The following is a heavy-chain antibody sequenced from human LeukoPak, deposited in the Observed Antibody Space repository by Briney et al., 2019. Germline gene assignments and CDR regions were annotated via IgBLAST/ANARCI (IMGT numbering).Heavy chain of an antibody. CDR1: GGSISSYY. CDR2: IYTSGST. CDR3: ARPFWGSGSYYFDY. D-gene: IGHD3-10*01. Sequence: SETLSLTCTVSGGSISSYYWSWIRQPAGKGLEWIGRIYTSGSTNYNPSLKSRVTMSVDTSENQSSLKLSSVTAADTAVYYCARPFWGSGSYYFDYWGQGTLVTVSS. V-gene: IGHV4-4*07. J-gene: IGHJ4*02.